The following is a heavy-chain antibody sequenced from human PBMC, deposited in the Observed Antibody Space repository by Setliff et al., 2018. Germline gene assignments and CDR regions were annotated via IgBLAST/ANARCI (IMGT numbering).Heavy chain of an antibody. J-gene: IGHJ6*03. Sequence: SETLSLTCTVSGGSISSGSYYWSWIRQPAGKGLEWIGRVYTSGTTNYNPSLKSRVTISVDTSKNQFSLQLISVTAADMAVYYCAREQWLDPPGYYYMDVWAKGTTVTVSS. CDR1: GGSISSGSYY. CDR2: VYTSGTT. D-gene: IGHD6-19*01. CDR3: AREQWLDPPGYYYMDV. V-gene: IGHV4-61*02.